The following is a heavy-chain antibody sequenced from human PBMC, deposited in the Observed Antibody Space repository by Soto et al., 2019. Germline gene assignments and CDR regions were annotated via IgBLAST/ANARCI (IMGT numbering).Heavy chain of an antibody. CDR2: ISCRAGST. D-gene: IGHD3-22*01. CDR3: AKLVYYYGFSGYYYPLHY. Sequence: GGSRRLSCAASGFTFSSYAMSWVHQAPGQGLQRVPAISCRAGSTCYADSVTGRLSHSRDNSKNTLYLRMNSLSAEDTAVSYCAKLVYYYGFSGYYYPLHYRGQ. J-gene: IGHJ4*02. CDR1: GFTFSSYA. V-gene: IGHV3-23*01.